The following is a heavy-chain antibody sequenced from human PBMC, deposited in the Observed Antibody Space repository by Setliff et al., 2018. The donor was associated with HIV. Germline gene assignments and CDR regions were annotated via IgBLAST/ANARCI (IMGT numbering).Heavy chain of an antibody. V-gene: IGHV1-46*02. CDR2: INPTAGST. J-gene: IGHJ4*02. Sequence: ASVKVSCKSSGYNFDFHYVHWVRQAPGQGFEWLGVINPTAGSTTLEQKFQGRLSLTRDASTETVYMELTSLRSGDTAVYYCASHAKTVDTGLFDYWGQGTQVTVSS. CDR1: GYNFDFHY. D-gene: IGHD3-9*01. CDR3: ASHAKTVDTGLFDY.